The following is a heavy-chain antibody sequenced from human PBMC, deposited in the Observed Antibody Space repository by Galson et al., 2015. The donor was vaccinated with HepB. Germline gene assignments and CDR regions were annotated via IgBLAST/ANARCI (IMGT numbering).Heavy chain of an antibody. CDR3: ARGDYSGNDAFDI. CDR1: GFTVSSNY. D-gene: IGHD4-11*01. V-gene: IGHV3-53*01. J-gene: IGHJ3*02. Sequence: SLRLSCAASGFTVSSNYMSWVRQAPGKGLEWVSVIYSGGSTYYADSVKGRFTISRNNSKNTLYLQMNSLIAEDTAVYYCARGDYSGNDAFDIWGQGTLVTVSS. CDR2: IYSGGST.